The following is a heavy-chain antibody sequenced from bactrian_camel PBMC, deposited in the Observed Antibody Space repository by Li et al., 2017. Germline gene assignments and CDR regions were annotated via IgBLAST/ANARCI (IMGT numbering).Heavy chain of an antibody. Sequence: HVQLVESGGGLVQPGGSLRPSCAASGFTFSNYWMYWVRQAPGKGLEWVSGISTGGGVTAYGDSVKGRFTISQDNAQNTEYLQMNSLEPEDTAVYYCAAEMYYWGESFSLCPVSFGHWGRGTQVTVS. CDR3: AAEMYYWGESFSLCPVSFGH. J-gene: IGHJ4*01. CDR1: GFTFSNYW. V-gene: IGHV3S1*01. CDR2: ISTGGGVT. D-gene: IGHD3*01.